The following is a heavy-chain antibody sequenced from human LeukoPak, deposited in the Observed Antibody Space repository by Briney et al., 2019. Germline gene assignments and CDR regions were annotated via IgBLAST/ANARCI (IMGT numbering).Heavy chain of an antibody. CDR1: GGSFSGYY. CDR3: ARISNWGSWFDP. D-gene: IGHD7-27*01. J-gene: IGHJ5*02. V-gene: IGHV4-34*01. CDR2: INHSGST. Sequence: SETLSLTCAVYGGSFSGYYWSWIRQPPGKGLEWIGEINHSGSTNYNPSLESRVTISVDTSKNQFSLKLSSVTAADTAVYYCARISNWGSWFDPWGQGTLVTVSS.